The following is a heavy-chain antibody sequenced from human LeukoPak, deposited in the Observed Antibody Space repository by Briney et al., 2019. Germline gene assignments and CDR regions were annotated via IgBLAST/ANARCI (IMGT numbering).Heavy chain of an antibody. CDR1: GYTFTKYY. CDR3: ARQGRGGYWYFDL. V-gene: IGHV1-46*01. Sequence: GASVKVSCKASGYTFTKYYIHWVRQAPGQGLEWMGVINPSGGNTNYAQEFQGTVTLTMDTSTSTVYMELSSLTSEDTAVYYCARQGRGGYWYFDLWGCGTLVTVSS. CDR2: INPSGGNT. J-gene: IGHJ2*01. D-gene: IGHD3-16*01.